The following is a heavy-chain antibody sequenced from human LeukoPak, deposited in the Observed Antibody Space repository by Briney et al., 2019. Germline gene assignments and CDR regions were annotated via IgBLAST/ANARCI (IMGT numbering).Heavy chain of an antibody. J-gene: IGHJ4*02. D-gene: IGHD6-13*01. Sequence: PGGSLRLSCAASGFTFSNHAMTWVRQAPGKGLEWVSAISGSGSAYYADSVKGRFTISRDNSKNTLYLQMNSLRAEDTAVYYCARAGHSSSWYDAETDYWGQGTLVTVSS. CDR2: ISGSGSA. CDR3: ARAGHSSSWYDAETDY. V-gene: IGHV3-23*01. CDR1: GFTFSNHA.